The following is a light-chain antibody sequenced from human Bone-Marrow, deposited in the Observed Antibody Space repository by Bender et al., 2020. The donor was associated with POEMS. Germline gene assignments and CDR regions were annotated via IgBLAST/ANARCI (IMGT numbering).Light chain of an antibody. CDR3: QTWGTGIQV. CDR1: SGHSSYA. CDR2: LNSDGSH. V-gene: IGLV4-69*01. J-gene: IGLJ3*02. Sequence: QLVLTQSPSVSASLGASVKLTCTLSSGHSSYAIAWHQQQPEKGPQYLMRLNSDGSHNKGDGIPDRFSGSSSGAERYLTISSLQSEDEADYYCQTWGTGIQVFGGGTKLTVL.